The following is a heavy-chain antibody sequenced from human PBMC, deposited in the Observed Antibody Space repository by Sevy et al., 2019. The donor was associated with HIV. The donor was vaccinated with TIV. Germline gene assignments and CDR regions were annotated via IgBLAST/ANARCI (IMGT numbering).Heavy chain of an antibody. CDR1: GFTFSSYW. V-gene: IGHV3-7*01. Sequence: GGSLRLSCAASGFTFSSYWMSWVRQAPGKGLEWVANIKQDGSEKYYVDSVKGRFTISRDNAKNSLYLQMNNLRGEDTALYYCARLYSSSSGRGLDNWGQGALVTVSS. CDR3: ARLYSSSSGRGLDN. J-gene: IGHJ4*02. D-gene: IGHD6-6*01. CDR2: IKQDGSEK.